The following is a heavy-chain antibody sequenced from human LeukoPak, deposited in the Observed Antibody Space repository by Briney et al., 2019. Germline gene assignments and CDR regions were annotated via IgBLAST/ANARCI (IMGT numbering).Heavy chain of an antibody. Sequence: GGSLRLSCAASGFTFSSYAMSWVRQAPGKGLEWVSAIGGSGGSTYYADSVKGRFTISRDNSKNTLYLQMNSLRAEDTAVYYCAKDGRSSSSWFRTFVWGYRGQGTLVTVSS. CDR3: AKDGRSSSSWFRTFVWGY. D-gene: IGHD6-13*01. CDR2: IGGSGGST. CDR1: GFTFSSYA. J-gene: IGHJ4*02. V-gene: IGHV3-23*01.